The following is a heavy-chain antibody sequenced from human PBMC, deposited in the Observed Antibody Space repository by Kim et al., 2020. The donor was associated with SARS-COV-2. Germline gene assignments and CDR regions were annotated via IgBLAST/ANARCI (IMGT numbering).Heavy chain of an antibody. J-gene: IGHJ6*02. V-gene: IGHV3-30*02. Sequence: DSVKGRVTISRDNSKNTLYLQMNSLRAEDTAVYYCAKLPSSSYYYYGMDVWGQGTTVTVSS. CDR3: AKLPSSSYYYYGMDV.